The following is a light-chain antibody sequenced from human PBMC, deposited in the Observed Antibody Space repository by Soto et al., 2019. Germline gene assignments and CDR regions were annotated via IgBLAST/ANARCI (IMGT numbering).Light chain of an antibody. J-gene: IGLJ3*02. Sequence: QSLLTQPPSASGTPGQRVTISCSGSSSNIGGNTVNWYQQLPGTAPKLLMFANKERPSGVPDRFSASKSGTSASLAINGLQSDDEADYYCATWDDSLNGWVFGGGTKLTVL. CDR1: SSNIGGNT. V-gene: IGLV1-44*01. CDR3: ATWDDSLNGWV. CDR2: ANK.